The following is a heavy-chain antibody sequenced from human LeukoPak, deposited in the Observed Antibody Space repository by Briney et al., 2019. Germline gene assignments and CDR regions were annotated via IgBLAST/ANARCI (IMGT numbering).Heavy chain of an antibody. CDR2: IDYSRST. V-gene: IGHV4-39*01. J-gene: IGHJ4*02. D-gene: IGHD3-22*01. Sequence: SETLSLTSTVAGASISSSSYYWGWIRQPPGKGLEGIGSIDYSRSTYYNPSLKSRVTIYVDTSNNQFSLKLSSVTAADTDVYYCARLSPYDSSGYYYEPYFDYWGQGTLVTVSS. CDR1: GASISSSSYY. CDR3: ARLSPYDSSGYYYEPYFDY.